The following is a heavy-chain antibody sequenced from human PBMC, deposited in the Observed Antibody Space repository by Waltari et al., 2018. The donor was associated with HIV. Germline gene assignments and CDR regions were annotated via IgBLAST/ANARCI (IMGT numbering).Heavy chain of an antibody. V-gene: IGHV5-51*01. CDR2: SFPGDSDI. Sequence: EVQLVQSGAEVKRPGESLEISCQGSGYSFSTYWIGWVRQLPGKGLGWMGISFPGDSDIKYSLSFQGQVRISVDKSVSTVYLQWNFVKASDTAIYYCARLGGGHCTATSCPRPFDVWGQGTMVTVSS. CDR1: GYSFSTYW. J-gene: IGHJ3*01. CDR3: ARLGGGHCTATSCPRPFDV. D-gene: IGHD2-8*02.